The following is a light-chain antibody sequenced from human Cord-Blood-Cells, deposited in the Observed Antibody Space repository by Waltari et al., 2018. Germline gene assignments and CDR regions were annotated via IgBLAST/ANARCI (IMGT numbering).Light chain of an antibody. J-gene: IGLJ2*01. CDR1: KLGDIY. Sequence: SYELTQPPSVSVSPGQTASITCSGDKLGDIYACWYQQTPGQSPVLVIYQDSKRPSGIPERFSGSNSGNTATLTISGTQAMDEADYYCQAWDSSTVVFGGGTKLTVL. V-gene: IGLV3-1*01. CDR3: QAWDSSTVV. CDR2: QDS.